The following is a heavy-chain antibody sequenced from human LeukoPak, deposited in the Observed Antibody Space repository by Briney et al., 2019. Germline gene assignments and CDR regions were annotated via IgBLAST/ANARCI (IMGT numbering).Heavy chain of an antibody. CDR1: GFTFSSYA. J-gene: IGHJ4*02. D-gene: IGHD6-6*01. V-gene: IGHV3-30-3*01. CDR2: ISYDGSNK. CDR3: ARARRYSSSYDY. Sequence: GRSLRLSCAASGFTFSSYAMHWVRQAPGKGLEWVAVISYDGSNKYYAESVKGRFTISRDNAKNSLYLQMNSLRAEDTAVYYCARARRYSSSYDYWGQGTLVTVSS.